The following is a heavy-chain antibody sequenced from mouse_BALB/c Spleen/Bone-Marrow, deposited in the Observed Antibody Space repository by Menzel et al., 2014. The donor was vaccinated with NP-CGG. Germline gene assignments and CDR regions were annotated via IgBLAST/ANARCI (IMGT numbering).Heavy chain of an antibody. CDR3: ARWEYYSMDY. CDR1: GFNIKDTY. V-gene: IGHV14-3*02. CDR2: IDPANGNT. D-gene: IGHD4-1*01. J-gene: IGHJ4*01. Sequence: VQLQQSGAELVKPGASVKLSCTASGFNIKDTYMHWVKQRPEQGLEWIGRIDPANGNTKYDPKFQGKATITADTSSNTAFLQLSSLTSEDTAVYYCARWEYYSMDYWGQGTSVTVSS.